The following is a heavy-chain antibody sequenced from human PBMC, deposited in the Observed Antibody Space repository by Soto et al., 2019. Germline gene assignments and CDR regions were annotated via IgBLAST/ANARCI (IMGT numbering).Heavy chain of an antibody. V-gene: IGHV3-33*01. D-gene: IGHD3-10*01. CDR1: GFTFSSYG. CDR2: IWYDGSNK. CDR3: ARDTGGITMVRGAYYGMAV. Sequence: QVQLVESGGGVVQPGRSLRLSCAASGFTFSSYGMHWVRQAPGKGLEWVAVIWYDGSNKYYADSVKGRFTISRDNSKNTLYLQMNSLRAEDTAGYYCARDTGGITMVRGAYYGMAVWGQGTTVTLSS. J-gene: IGHJ6*02.